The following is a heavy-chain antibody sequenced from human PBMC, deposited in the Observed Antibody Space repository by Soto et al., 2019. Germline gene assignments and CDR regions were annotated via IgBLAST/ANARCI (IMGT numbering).Heavy chain of an antibody. CDR3: AKWERVADLVDDWFDP. J-gene: IGHJ5*02. D-gene: IGHD6-19*01. CDR1: GFTFSSYA. CDR2: ISGSGGST. Sequence: QPGGSLRLSCAASGFTFSSYAMSWVRQAPGKGLEWVSAISGSGGSTYYADSVKGRFTISRDNSKNTLYLQMNSLRAEDTAVYYCAKWERVADLVDDWFDPWGQGTLVTVSS. V-gene: IGHV3-23*01.